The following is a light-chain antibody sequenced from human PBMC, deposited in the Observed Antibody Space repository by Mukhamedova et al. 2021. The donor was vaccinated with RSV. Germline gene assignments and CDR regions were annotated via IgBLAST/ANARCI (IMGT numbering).Light chain of an antibody. J-gene: IGLJ2*01. V-gene: IGLV2-14*04. CDR1: SSDVGGYNY. CDR2: DIS. Sequence: GTSSDVGGYNYVSWYQQHPGKAPKLMIYDISNRPSGVSNRFSGSKSGNTASLTISGLQAEDEADYYCSSYTSSSTKVFGGGNKLT. CDR3: SSYTSSSTKV.